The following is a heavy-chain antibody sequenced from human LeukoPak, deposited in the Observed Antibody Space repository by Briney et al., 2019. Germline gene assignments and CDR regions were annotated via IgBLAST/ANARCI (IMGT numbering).Heavy chain of an antibody. Sequence: ASVKVSCKASGYTFTGYYMHWVRQAPGQGLEWMGWINPNSGGTNYAQKFQGRVTMTRDTSISTAYMELSRLRSDDTAVYYCARAGGAVAGYFDYWGQGTLVTVSS. CDR1: GYTFTGYY. CDR3: ARAGGAVAGYFDY. J-gene: IGHJ4*02. CDR2: INPNSGGT. D-gene: IGHD6-19*01. V-gene: IGHV1-2*02.